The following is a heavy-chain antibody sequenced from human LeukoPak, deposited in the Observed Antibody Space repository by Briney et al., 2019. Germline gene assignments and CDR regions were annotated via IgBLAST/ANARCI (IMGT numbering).Heavy chain of an antibody. CDR2: IRSSNSYI. Sequence: PGGSLRLSCAASGFTFSSHSMNWVRQAPGKGLEWVSSIRSSNSYIYYADSVKGRFTISRDNAKNSLYLQMNSLRAEDTAVYHCARGAYDSSGYSDYWGQGTLVTVSS. CDR3: ARGAYDSSGYSDY. CDR1: GFTFSSHS. D-gene: IGHD3-22*01. V-gene: IGHV3-21*01. J-gene: IGHJ4*02.